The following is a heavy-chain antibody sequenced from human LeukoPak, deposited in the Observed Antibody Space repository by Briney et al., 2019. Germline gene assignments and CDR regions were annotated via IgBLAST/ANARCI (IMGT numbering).Heavy chain of an antibody. Sequence: PGGSLRLSCAASGFTFSSYAFSWARQAPGKGLEWVSAISGGGGSTYYADSVKGRFTISRDNSKNTLYLQMNSLKAEDTAVYYCTKLVGGSKCWGQGTLVTVSS. CDR2: ISGGGGST. D-gene: IGHD1-26*01. J-gene: IGHJ4*02. CDR3: TKLVGGSKC. V-gene: IGHV3-23*01. CDR1: GFTFSSYA.